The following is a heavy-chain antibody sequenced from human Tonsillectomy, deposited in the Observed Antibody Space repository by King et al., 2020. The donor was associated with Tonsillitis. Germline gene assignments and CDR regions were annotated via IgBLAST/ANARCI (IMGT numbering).Heavy chain of an antibody. Sequence: VQLVESGSELKKPGASVKVSCKASGYTFTSYAMNWVRQAPGQGLEWMGWINTNTGNPTYAQGFTGRFVFSLDTSVSAAYLQISSLKAEDTAVYYCARGVKTYYYGSGSYYNGYFDYWGQGTLVTVSS. CDR1: GYTFTSYA. D-gene: IGHD3-10*01. J-gene: IGHJ4*02. CDR2: INTNTGNP. CDR3: ARGVKTYYYGSGSYYNGYFDY. V-gene: IGHV7-4-1*02.